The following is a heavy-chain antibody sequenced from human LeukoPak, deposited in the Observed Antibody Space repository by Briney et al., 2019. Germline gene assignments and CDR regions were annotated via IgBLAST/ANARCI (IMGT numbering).Heavy chain of an antibody. Sequence: GGSLRLSCAASGFTFSSYAMSWVRQAPGKGLEWVSGISGSGGRTYYADSVKGRFAISRDNSKNTVYLQMSSLRAEDTAVYYCARVESDYGDPRWFDPWGQGTLVTVSS. CDR1: GFTFSSYA. J-gene: IGHJ5*02. CDR2: ISGSGGRT. V-gene: IGHV3-23*01. D-gene: IGHD4-17*01. CDR3: ARVESDYGDPRWFDP.